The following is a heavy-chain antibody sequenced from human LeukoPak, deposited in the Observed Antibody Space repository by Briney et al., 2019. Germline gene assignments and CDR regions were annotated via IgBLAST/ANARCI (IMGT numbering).Heavy chain of an antibody. CDR2: TTPQDNGATK. CDR3: SRDHFRTGTTWALCFDP. Sequence: GRSLRLSCRGIGFTFADYAMSWVRQAPGKGLEWVAFTTPQDNGATKEYAASWRGRVTVSRDDSKSVAYLQLNRLTNEDTATYYCSRDHFRTGTTWALCFDPWGQGTLVTVSS. V-gene: IGHV3-49*04. J-gene: IGHJ5*02. CDR1: GFTFADYA. D-gene: IGHD1-1*01.